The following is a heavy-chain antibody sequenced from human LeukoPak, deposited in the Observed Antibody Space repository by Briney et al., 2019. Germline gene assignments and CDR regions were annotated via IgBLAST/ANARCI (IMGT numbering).Heavy chain of an antibody. D-gene: IGHD2-2*01. CDR3: AENTVVVPAAIDGYYYYYMDV. CDR1: GGTFSSYA. CDR2: IIPIFGTA. V-gene: IGHV1-69*13. Sequence: SVKVSCKASGGTFSSYAISWVRQAPGQGLEWMGGIIPIFGTANYAQKFQGIFTITGDESTSTVYMELSSLRSEETAVYYCAENTVVVPAAIDGYYYYYMDVWGKGTTVTVSS. J-gene: IGHJ6*03.